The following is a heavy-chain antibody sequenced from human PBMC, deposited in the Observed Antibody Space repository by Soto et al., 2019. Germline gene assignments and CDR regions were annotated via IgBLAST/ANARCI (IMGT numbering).Heavy chain of an antibody. CDR2: IFYSGST. Sequence: QVQLQESGPGLVKPSQTLSLICTVSGGSINSGGYYWNWIRQHPGKGLEWIGYIFYSGSTYYNPFRRSRVTISADTSENQFSMNLSSVTAADTAVYFCARVLQLVGYFYYYMDVWGKGTPVTVSS. CDR3: ARVLQLVGYFYYYMDV. D-gene: IGHD6-6*01. V-gene: IGHV4-31*03. J-gene: IGHJ6*03. CDR1: GGSINSGGYY.